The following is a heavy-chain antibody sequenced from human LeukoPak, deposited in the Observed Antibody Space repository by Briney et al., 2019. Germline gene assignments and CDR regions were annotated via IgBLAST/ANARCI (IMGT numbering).Heavy chain of an antibody. J-gene: IGHJ4*02. CDR3: ARDPLIAVAGIYFDY. V-gene: IGHV3-7*05. D-gene: IGHD6-19*01. Sequence: AGGSLRLSCAASGFTFSNYWMNWVRQAPGKGLEWVANIKEDGSEKNYVDSVKGRFTTSRDNAKNSLYLQMSSLRAEDTAVYYCARDPLIAVAGIYFDYWGQGTLVTVSS. CDR2: IKEDGSEK. CDR1: GFTFSNYW.